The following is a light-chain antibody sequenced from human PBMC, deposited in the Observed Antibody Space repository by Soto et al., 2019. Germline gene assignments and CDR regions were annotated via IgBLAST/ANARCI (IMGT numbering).Light chain of an antibody. Sequence: EIVLTHSPGTLSLSPGERATLSFSSSQSVSRSFLAWYQQKSGQAPRLLIYGASTRATGIPDRFSGSGSGTDFTLTISRLEPADFAVYFCQQFGSSPLTFGGGTKVDIK. J-gene: IGKJ4*01. CDR1: QSVSRSF. CDR2: GAS. CDR3: QQFGSSPLT. V-gene: IGKV3-20*01.